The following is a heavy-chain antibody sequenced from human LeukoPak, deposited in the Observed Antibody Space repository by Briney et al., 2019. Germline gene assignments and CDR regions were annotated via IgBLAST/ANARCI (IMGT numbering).Heavy chain of an antibody. CDR3: ARDLTYYFDSSDYGGAFDI. J-gene: IGHJ3*02. V-gene: IGHV3-30*03. D-gene: IGHD3-22*01. CDR1: GFTFSSYG. Sequence: GGSLRPSCAASGFTFSSYGMHWVRQAPGKGLEWLAVISYDGINEYYADSVKGRFTISRDNSKNTLYLQMNSLRAEDTAVYYCARDLTYYFDSSDYGGAFDIWGQGTMVTVSS. CDR2: ISYDGINE.